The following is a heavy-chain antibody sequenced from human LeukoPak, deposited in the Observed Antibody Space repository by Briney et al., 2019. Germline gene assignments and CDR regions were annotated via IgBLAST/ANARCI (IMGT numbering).Heavy chain of an antibody. Sequence: GGSLRLSCAASGFTFSSYAMHWVRQAPGKGLEWVAVISYDGSNKYYADSVKGRFTISRDNSKNTLYLQMNSLRAEDTAVYYCAVKYYYGSSFDPWGQGTLVTVSS. J-gene: IGHJ5*02. D-gene: IGHD3-22*01. CDR2: ISYDGSNK. V-gene: IGHV3-30-3*01. CDR3: AVKYYYGSSFDP. CDR1: GFTFSSYA.